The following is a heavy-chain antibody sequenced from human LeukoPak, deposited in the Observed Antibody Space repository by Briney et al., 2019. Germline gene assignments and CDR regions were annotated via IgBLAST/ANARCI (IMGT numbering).Heavy chain of an antibody. V-gene: IGHV3-43D*04. CDR2: ISWDGGST. CDR1: GFTFDDYA. Sequence: GGSLRLSCAASGFTFDDYAMHWVRQAPGKGLEWVSLISWDGGSTYYAGSVKGRFTISRVNSKNSLYVQMNSLRAEDTALYYWAKAASPKSRRYGMDVWGKGTPVTVSS. CDR3: AKAASPKSRRYGMDV. J-gene: IGHJ6*04.